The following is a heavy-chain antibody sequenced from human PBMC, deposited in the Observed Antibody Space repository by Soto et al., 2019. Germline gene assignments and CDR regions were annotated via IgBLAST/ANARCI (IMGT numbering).Heavy chain of an antibody. V-gene: IGHV3-23*01. J-gene: IGHJ4*02. D-gene: IGHD2-15*01. CDR1: GFTFSSYA. Sequence: GVSLRLSCAASGFTFSSYAMSWVRQAPGKGLERVSAISGSGGSTYYADSVKGRFTISRDNSKNTLYLQMNSLRAEDTAVYYCAKDGKNCSGGSCYSPLAYWGQGTLVTVSS. CDR3: AKDGKNCSGGSCYSPLAY. CDR2: ISGSGGST.